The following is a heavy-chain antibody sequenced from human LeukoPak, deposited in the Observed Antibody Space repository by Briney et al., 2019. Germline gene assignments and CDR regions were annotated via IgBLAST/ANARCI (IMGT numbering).Heavy chain of an antibody. J-gene: IGHJ4*02. V-gene: IGHV3-66*01. CDR3: ARGFHRYNYDSGAYSVY. CDR1: GFTGRSNY. D-gene: IGHD3-22*01. CDR2: FYGGGST. Sequence: GGSLRLSCAASGFTGRSNYMSWVRQAPGKGLEWVSGFYGGGSTDYADSVKGRFTISRDNSKNTLYLQMNSLRAEDTAVYYCARGFHRYNYDSGAYSVYWGQGTLVTVSS.